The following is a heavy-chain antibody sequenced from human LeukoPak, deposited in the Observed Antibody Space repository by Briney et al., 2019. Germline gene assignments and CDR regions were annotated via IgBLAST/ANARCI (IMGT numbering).Heavy chain of an antibody. J-gene: IGHJ4*02. V-gene: IGHV5-51*01. D-gene: IGHD2-8*01. Sequence: GESLKISCKGSGYSFTSYWIGWVRQLPGKGLEGMGIIYPGDSDTRYSPSFQGQVTISADKSISTAYLQWSSLKASDTAMYYCATQLGYCTNGVCYFDYWGQGTLVTVSS. CDR3: ATQLGYCTNGVCYFDY. CDR1: GYSFTSYW. CDR2: IYPGDSDT.